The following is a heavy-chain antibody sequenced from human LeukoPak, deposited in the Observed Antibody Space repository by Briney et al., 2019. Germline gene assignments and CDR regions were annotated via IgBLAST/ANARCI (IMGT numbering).Heavy chain of an antibody. Sequence: PSETLSLTCTVSGGSISSYYWSWIRQPPGKGLEWIGYIYYSGSTNYNPSLKSRVTISVDTSKNQFSLKLRSVTAADTAVYYCARGGGPFYYDYVWGSYRPFDYWGQGTLVTVSS. CDR1: GGSISSYY. V-gene: IGHV4-59*01. J-gene: IGHJ4*02. CDR2: IYYSGST. CDR3: ARGGGPFYYDYVWGSYRPFDY. D-gene: IGHD3-16*02.